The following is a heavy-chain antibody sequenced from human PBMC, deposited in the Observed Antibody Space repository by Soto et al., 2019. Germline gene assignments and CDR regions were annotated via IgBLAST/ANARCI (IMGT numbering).Heavy chain of an antibody. CDR3: AKCMQVNWNYDAFHI. Sequence: EVQLLESGGGLVQPGESLRLSCAASGFTFSSYSMSWVRQAPGKGLEWVSHITASGGTTYYADSVKGRFTISRYSSRNTLYLQMNSLRAEDTALYFCAKCMQVNWNYDAFHIWGQGTMVAVSS. D-gene: IGHD1-7*01. CDR1: GFTFSSYS. J-gene: IGHJ3*02. CDR2: ITASGGTT. V-gene: IGHV3-23*01.